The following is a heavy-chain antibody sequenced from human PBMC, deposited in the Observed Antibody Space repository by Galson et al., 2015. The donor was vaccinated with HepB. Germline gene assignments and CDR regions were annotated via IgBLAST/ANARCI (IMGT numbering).Heavy chain of an antibody. V-gene: IGHV6-1*01. Sequence: CAISGDSVSSTTTSWNWIRQSPSRGLEWLGRTYYRSKWYIDYAVSVKSRLTITPDTSKNQFSLQLNSVTPEDTAVYYCTRSLTPWGQGILVTVSS. J-gene: IGHJ5*02. CDR1: GDSVSSTTTS. CDR3: TRSLTP. D-gene: IGHD3-16*01. CDR2: TYYRSKWYI.